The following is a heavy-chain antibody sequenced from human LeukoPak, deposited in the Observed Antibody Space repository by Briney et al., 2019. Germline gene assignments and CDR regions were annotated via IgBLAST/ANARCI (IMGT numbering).Heavy chain of an antibody. CDR3: ARDLRVFDWTYFDY. D-gene: IGHD3-9*01. J-gene: IGHJ4*02. CDR1: GGSISSGGYY. Sequence: SETLSLTCTVSGGSISSGGYYWSWIRQHPGKGLEWIGYIYYSGSTYYNPSLKSRVTISVDTSKNQFSLKLSSVTAADTAVYYCARDLRVFDWTYFDYWGQGTLVTVSS. V-gene: IGHV4-31*03. CDR2: IYYSGST.